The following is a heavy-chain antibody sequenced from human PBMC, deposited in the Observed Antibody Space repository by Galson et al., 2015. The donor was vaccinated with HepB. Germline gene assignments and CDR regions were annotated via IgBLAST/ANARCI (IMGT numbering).Heavy chain of an antibody. CDR3: ARGDCTGGSCYSWHYHGMDV. CDR2: IIPIFSTA. J-gene: IGHJ6*02. CDR1: GGTFSSYS. V-gene: IGHV1-69*13. Sequence: SVKVSCKASGGTFSSYSISWVRQATGQGLEWIGGIIPIFSTANYAQKFQGRVTITAAESTRTAYMELSSLRSADTAVYYCARGDCTGGSCYSWHYHGMDVWGQGTAVTVSS. D-gene: IGHD2-15*01.